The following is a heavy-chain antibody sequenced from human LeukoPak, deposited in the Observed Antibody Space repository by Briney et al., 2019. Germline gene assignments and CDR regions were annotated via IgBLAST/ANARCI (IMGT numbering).Heavy chain of an antibody. Sequence: PSQTLSLTCAVSGGSISSGGYSWSWIRQPPGTGMEWIGYIYHSGSTYYNPSLKSRVTISVDKSKNQFSLKLSSVTAADTAVYYCARTSGRRYYGSGIVSPDVYPYYYYYGMDVWGQGTTVTVSS. CDR1: GGSISSGGYS. J-gene: IGHJ6*02. CDR3: ARTSGRRYYGSGIVSPDVYPYYYYYGMDV. D-gene: IGHD3-10*01. V-gene: IGHV4-30-2*01. CDR2: IYHSGST.